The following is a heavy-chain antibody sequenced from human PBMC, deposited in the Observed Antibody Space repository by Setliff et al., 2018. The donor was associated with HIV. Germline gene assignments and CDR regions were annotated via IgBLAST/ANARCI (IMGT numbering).Heavy chain of an antibody. CDR3: ARGKDPVLYFDN. CDR1: GDSITRGGYY. V-gene: IGHV4-31*11. CDR2: IYYRGRI. J-gene: IGHJ4*02. D-gene: IGHD2-15*01. Sequence: PAETLSLTCAVSGDSITRGGYYWRWIRQFAGKGMEWMTDIYYRGRINYKPALKSRLTVSIDTSKNHLALKVISVSVADTAMYFCARGKDPVLYFDNWRQGTLVTVSS.